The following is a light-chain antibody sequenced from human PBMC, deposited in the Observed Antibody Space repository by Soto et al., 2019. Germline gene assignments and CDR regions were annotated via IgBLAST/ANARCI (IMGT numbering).Light chain of an antibody. CDR1: QSVRDN. CDR3: QQSNNWPYT. Sequence: EIVMTHSPATLSVSPGERATLSCRASQSVRDNLAWYQQKPGQAPRLLIYGASTRATGIPARFSGSGSGTEFTLPINGLQSEDFALYFCQQSNNWPYTFGQGTKLEIK. J-gene: IGKJ2*01. V-gene: IGKV3-15*01. CDR2: GAS.